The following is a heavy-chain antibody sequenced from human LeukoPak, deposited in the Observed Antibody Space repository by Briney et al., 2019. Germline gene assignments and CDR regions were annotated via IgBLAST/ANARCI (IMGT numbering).Heavy chain of an antibody. V-gene: IGHV4-59*01. CDR1: GGSISSYY. CDR2: IYYSGST. J-gene: IGHJ4*02. Sequence: SETLSLTCTVSGGSISSYYWSWIRQPPGKGLEWIGYIYYSGSTKYKPSLKSRVTISVDTSKNQFSLKLSSVTAADTALYYCARVGQWQYYFDYWGQGTLVTVSS. CDR3: ARVGQWQYYFDY. D-gene: IGHD6-19*01.